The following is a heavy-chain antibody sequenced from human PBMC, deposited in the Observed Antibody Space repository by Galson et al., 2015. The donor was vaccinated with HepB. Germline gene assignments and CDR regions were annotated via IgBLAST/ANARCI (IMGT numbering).Heavy chain of an antibody. V-gene: IGHV3-33*08. D-gene: IGHD3-16*01. Sequence: SLRLRSARSGFTLSLYTKLWVHEAPGKGQAWRGGIWHVGRNEYYADCVMGRFSISRDNYKNTLYLHMNSLRAENTGVYYCGRALSSFGGAASGSYFDYWGQGTLVTVSS. J-gene: IGHJ4*02. CDR1: GFTLSLYT. CDR3: GRALSSFGGAASGSYFDY. CDR2: IWHVGRNE.